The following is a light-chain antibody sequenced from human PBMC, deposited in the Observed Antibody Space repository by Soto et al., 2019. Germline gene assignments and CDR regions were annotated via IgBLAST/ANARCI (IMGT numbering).Light chain of an antibody. V-gene: IGLV1-40*01. CDR3: QSYDSSLSGCVV. CDR1: SSNIGAGYD. J-gene: IGLJ2*01. CDR2: GNS. Sequence: QPVLTQPPSVSGAPGQRVTISCTGSSSNIGAGYDVHWYQQLPGTAPKLLIYGNSNRPSGVPDRFSGSKSCTSASLAITGLQAEDEADYYCQSYDSSLSGCVVFGGGTQLTVL.